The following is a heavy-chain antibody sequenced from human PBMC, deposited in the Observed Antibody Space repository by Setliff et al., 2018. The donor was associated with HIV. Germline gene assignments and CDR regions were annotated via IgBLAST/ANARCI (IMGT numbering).Heavy chain of an antibody. CDR1: GYSISTSSW. V-gene: IGHV4-38-2*02. J-gene: IGHJ3*01. CDR3: ARGIRMLLDSNRGVYTHDAFDL. CDR2: IYHGGRV. Sequence: PSETLSLTCTVSGYSISTSSWWGWVRQSPGRGLQWIGSIYHGGRVYYNPSLQSRVTISLDRSKNQFSLNMISVTAADSAIYFCARGIRMLLDSNRGVYTHDAFDLWGQGTTVTVSS. D-gene: IGHD3-10*01.